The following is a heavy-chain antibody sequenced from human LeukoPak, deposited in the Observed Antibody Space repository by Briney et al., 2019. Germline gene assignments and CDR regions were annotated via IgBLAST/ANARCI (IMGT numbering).Heavy chain of an antibody. V-gene: IGHV3-30*04. CDR3: ARGPKGDYPYYFDY. Sequence: SGGSLRLSCAASGFTFPNYAMHWVRQAPGKGLEWVAVISYDGSLQYYADSVKGRFTISRDNSNNTLYLQMNSLRAEDTAVYYCARGPKGDYPYYFDYWGQGTLVTVSS. CDR2: ISYDGSLQ. CDR1: GFTFPNYA. J-gene: IGHJ4*02. D-gene: IGHD4-17*01.